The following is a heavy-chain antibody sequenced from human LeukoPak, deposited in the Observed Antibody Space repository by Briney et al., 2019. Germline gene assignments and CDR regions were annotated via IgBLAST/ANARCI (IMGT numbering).Heavy chain of an antibody. J-gene: IGHJ3*02. CDR1: GFTFSSYW. CDR2: IKQDGSEK. Sequence: GGSLRLSCAASGFTFSSYWRSWVRQAPGKGLEWVANIKQDGSEKYYVDSVKGRFTISRDNAKNSLYLQMNSLRAEDTAVYYCARDLLWVWGSRFDAFDIWGQGTMVTVSS. D-gene: IGHD1-26*01. CDR3: ARDLLWVWGSRFDAFDI. V-gene: IGHV3-7*01.